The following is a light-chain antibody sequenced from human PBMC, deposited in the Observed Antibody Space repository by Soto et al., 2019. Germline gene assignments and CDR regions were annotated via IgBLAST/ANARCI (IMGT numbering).Light chain of an antibody. CDR1: SSNIGAGYD. CDR3: QSYDSSLSVV. J-gene: IGLJ2*01. CDR2: GNS. Sequence: QSVLTPPPSVSGAPGQRVTISCTGSSSNIGAGYDVHWYKQLPGPAPKLLIYGNSNRPSGVPDRFSGSKSGTSASLAITGLQAEDEADYYCQSYDSSLSVVFGGGTKVTGL. V-gene: IGLV1-40*01.